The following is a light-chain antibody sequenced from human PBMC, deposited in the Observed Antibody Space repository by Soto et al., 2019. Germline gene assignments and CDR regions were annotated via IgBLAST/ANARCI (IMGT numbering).Light chain of an antibody. Sequence: QSALTQPASVSGSPGQSITISCTGSTSDVGAYNYVSWYQQFPGKAPKLIIYEVTKRPSGTSDRFSGSQSGNTASLAISGLQADDEADYYCSSYTRSSTLGFGGGTKRTVL. V-gene: IGLV2-14*01. CDR1: TSDVGAYNY. CDR3: SSYTRSSTLG. J-gene: IGLJ3*02. CDR2: EVT.